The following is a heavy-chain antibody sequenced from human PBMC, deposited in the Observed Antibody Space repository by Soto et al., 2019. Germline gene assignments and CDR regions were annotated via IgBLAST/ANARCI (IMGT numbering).Heavy chain of an antibody. CDR1: GFTFSSYG. J-gene: IGHJ4*02. D-gene: IGHD5-12*01. CDR2: IWYDGSNK. CDR3: ASEGRDGYIPFDY. V-gene: IGHV3-33*01. Sequence: QVQLVESGGGVVQPGRSLRLSCAASGFTFSSYGMHWVRQAPGKGLEWVAVIWYDGSNKYYADSVKGRFTISRDNSKNTLYLQMNSLRAEHTAVYYCASEGRDGYIPFDYWGQGTLVTVSS.